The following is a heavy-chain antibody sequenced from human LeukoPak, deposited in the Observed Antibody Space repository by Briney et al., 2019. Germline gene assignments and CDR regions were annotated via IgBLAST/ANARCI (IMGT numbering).Heavy chain of an antibody. J-gene: IGHJ5*02. CDR3: ARDKRSTPNWFDP. CDR2: ISSSSSYI. CDR1: GFTFDDYG. D-gene: IGHD5-24*01. V-gene: IGHV3-21*01. Sequence: GGSLRLSCAASGFTFDDYGMSWVRQAPGKGLEWVSSISSSSSYIYYADSVKGRFTISRDNAKNSLYLQMNSLRAEDTAVYYCARDKRSTPNWFDPWGQGTLVTVSS.